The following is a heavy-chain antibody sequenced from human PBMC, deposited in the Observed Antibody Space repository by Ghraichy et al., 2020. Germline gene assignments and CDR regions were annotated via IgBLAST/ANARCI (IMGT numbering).Heavy chain of an antibody. Sequence: GGSLRLSCAASGFTFSSYAMSWVRQAPGKGLEWVSVITGSGDSTYNADSMKGRFTISRDNSKNTLYLQMNSLRAEDTAVYYCAKDRCSGGSCYSDYWGQGTLVTVSS. D-gene: IGHD2-15*01. CDR3: AKDRCSGGSCYSDY. J-gene: IGHJ4*02. CDR2: ITGSGDST. CDR1: GFTFSSYA. V-gene: IGHV3-23*01.